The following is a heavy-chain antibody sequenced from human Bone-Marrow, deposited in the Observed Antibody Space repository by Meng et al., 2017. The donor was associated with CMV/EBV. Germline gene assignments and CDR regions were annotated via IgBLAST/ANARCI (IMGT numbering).Heavy chain of an antibody. Sequence: GESLKISCAASGFTFSSYGMHWVRQAPGKGLEWVAVIRYDGSNKYYADSVKGRFTISRDNSKNTLYRQMNSLRAEDTAVYYCAKDGIAAALGWWFDPWGQGTLVTVSS. D-gene: IGHD6-13*01. CDR1: GFTFSSYG. CDR2: IRYDGSNK. CDR3: AKDGIAAALGWWFDP. V-gene: IGHV3-33*06. J-gene: IGHJ5*02.